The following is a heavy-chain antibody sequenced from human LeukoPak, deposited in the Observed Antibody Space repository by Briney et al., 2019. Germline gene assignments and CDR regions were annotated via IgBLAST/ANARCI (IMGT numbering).Heavy chain of an antibody. D-gene: IGHD2-21*02. CDR3: AGQSEVTGNY. CDR2: MYYTGSS. CDR1: GGSISSTRYY. Sequence: SETLSLTCSVSGGSISSTRYYWGWIRQPPGRGLDWIGSMYYTGSSYYNPSLKSRVTISADTSKNQFSLKMSSVTAADTAVYYCAGQSEVTGNYWGQGTLVTVSS. V-gene: IGHV4-39*01. J-gene: IGHJ4*02.